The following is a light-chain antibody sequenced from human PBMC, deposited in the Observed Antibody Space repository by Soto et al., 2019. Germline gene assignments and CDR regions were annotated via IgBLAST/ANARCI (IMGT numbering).Light chain of an antibody. CDR1: EDVDIY. J-gene: IGKJ1*01. CDR3: QQRFSWPPWM. V-gene: IGKV3-11*01. Sequence: EVVLTQSPATLSLSPGGRATLSCRASEDVDIYLAWYQQRPGQAPRLLIYDTSKRATGIPARFTGTGSGTDFTLTISSLEPEDFAVYYCQQRFSWPPWMFGQGTKVEIK. CDR2: DTS.